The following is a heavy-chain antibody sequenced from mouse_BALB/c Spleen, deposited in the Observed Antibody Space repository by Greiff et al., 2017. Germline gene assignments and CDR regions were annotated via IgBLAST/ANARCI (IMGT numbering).Heavy chain of an antibody. J-gene: IGHJ3*01. V-gene: IGHV1-7*01. CDR1: GYTFTSYW. CDR2: INPSTGYT. D-gene: IGHD2-4*01. Sequence: VQLQQSGAELAKPGASVKMSCKASGYTFTSYWMHWVKQRPGQGLEWIGYINPSTGYTEYNQKFKDKATLTADKSSSTAYMQLSSLTSEDSAVYYCARSYDYDERAWFAYWGQGTLVTVSA. CDR3: ARSYDYDERAWFAY.